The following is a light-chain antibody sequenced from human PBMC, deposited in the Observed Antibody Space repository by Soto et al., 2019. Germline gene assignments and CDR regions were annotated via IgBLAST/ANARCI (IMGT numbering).Light chain of an antibody. V-gene: IGKV1-39*01. CDR1: QSIATY. J-gene: IGKJ1*01. Sequence: DIQMTQSPSSLSASVGDTVTLTCRASQSIATYLNWYQQKSGRAPKLLIYAASNLQSGVPSRFSGRGSGTDFTLTIRSLQPEDCATYFCQQSYSSPWTFGPGTKVEIK. CDR3: QQSYSSPWT. CDR2: AAS.